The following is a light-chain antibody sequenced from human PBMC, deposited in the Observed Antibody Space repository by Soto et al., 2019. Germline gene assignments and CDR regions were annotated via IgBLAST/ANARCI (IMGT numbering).Light chain of an antibody. J-gene: IGLJ2*01. CDR2: EVS. Sequence: QSVLTQPASVSGSPGQSITISCTGTSSDVGGYNYVSWYQQYPGKAPKLIIYEVSDRPSGVSNRFSGSKSGNTASLTISGLQAEDEADYYCRSYTTSSTHVVFGGGTKLTVL. CDR3: RSYTTSSTHVV. V-gene: IGLV2-14*01. CDR1: SSDVGGYNY.